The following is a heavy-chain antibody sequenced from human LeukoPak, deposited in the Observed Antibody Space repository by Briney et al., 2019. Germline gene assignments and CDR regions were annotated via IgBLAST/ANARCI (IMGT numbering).Heavy chain of an antibody. J-gene: IGHJ4*02. V-gene: IGHV3-7*01. CDR1: GFTFSSYW. D-gene: IGHD3-10*01. CDR3: AKDGASGWFGEGYFDY. CDR2: IKQDGSEK. Sequence: PGGSLRLSCAASGFTFSSYWMSWVRQAPGKGLEWVANIKQDGSEKYYVDSVKGRFTISRDNSKNTLYLQMNSLRAEDTAVYYCAKDGASGWFGEGYFDYWGQGTLVTVSS.